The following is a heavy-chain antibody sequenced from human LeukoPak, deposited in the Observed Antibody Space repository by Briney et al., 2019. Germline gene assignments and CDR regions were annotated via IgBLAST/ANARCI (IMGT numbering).Heavy chain of an antibody. J-gene: IGHJ5*02. CDR3: ARHGSGTNWFDP. Sequence: GESLQISCQGSGYSFTNYWIAWVRQLPGKGLECMGIIYPGDSDTRYSPSFQGQVTISVDKSISTAYLQWSSLKASDTAMYYCARHGSGTNWFDPWGQGTLVTVSS. V-gene: IGHV5-51*01. CDR1: GYSFTNYW. CDR2: IYPGDSDT.